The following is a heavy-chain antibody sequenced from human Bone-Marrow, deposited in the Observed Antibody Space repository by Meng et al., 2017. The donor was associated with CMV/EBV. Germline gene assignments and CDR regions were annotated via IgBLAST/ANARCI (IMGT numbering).Heavy chain of an antibody. CDR2: ISSSSSYI. V-gene: IGHV3-21*01. CDR1: GFLFSSYS. Sequence: GESLKISCAASGFLFSSYSMNWVRQAPGKGLEWVSSISSSSSYIYYADSMKGRFTISRDNAKNSLYLQMNSLRAEDTAVYYCARERRVGATLYGMDVWGQGTTVTVSS. CDR3: ARERRVGATLYGMDV. J-gene: IGHJ6*02. D-gene: IGHD1-26*01.